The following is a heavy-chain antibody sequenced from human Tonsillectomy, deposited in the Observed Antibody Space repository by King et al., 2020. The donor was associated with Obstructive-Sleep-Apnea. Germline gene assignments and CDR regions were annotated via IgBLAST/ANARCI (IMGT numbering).Heavy chain of an antibody. V-gene: IGHV3-7*03. CDR3: ARAGSVATVDY. D-gene: IGHD5-12*01. CDR1: GFTFSYYW. Sequence: VQLVESGGGLVQPGGSLRLSCTASGFTFSYYWMSWVRQAPGKGLEWVANINEHGSEKFFVDFLGGRFTISSDNARNSLFLQLNSLRGDDTAVYYCARAGSVATVDYWGQGTLVTVSS. J-gene: IGHJ4*02. CDR2: INEHGSEK.